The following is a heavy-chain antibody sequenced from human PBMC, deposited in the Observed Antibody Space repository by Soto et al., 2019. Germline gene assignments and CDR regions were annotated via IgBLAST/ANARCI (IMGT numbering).Heavy chain of an antibody. CDR2: IYYSGST. CDR1: GGSISSSSYY. Sequence: SETLSLTCTVSGGSISSSSYYWGWIRQPPGKGLEWIGSIYYSGSTYYNPSLKSRVTISVDTSKNQFSLKLSSVTAADTAVYYCASCPFWGYYYYYYYMDVWGKGTTVTVSS. J-gene: IGHJ6*03. CDR3: ASCPFWGYYYYYYYMDV. V-gene: IGHV4-39*01. D-gene: IGHD3-16*01.